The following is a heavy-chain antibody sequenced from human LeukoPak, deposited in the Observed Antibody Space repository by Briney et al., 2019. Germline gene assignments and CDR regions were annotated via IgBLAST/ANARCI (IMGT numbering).Heavy chain of an antibody. CDR2: IYTSGST. J-gene: IGHJ5*02. Sequence: SETLSLTCTVSGGSISSYYWSWIRQPPGKGLEWIGYIYTSGSTNYNPSLKSRVTISVDTSKNQFSLKLSSVTAADTAVYYCATRGNSGSYSAWGQGTMVTVSS. D-gene: IGHD1-26*01. V-gene: IGHV4-4*09. CDR3: ATRGNSGSYSA. CDR1: GGSISSYY.